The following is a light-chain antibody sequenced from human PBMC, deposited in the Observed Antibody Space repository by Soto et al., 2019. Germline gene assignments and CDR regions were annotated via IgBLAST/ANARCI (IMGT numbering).Light chain of an antibody. V-gene: IGKV1-5*01. Sequence: DIQMTQFPSTLSASVGDRVTITCRASQNIGSWLAWYQQKPGKAAKVLIYDVSNLETGVPSRFSGSGSGTEFTLTISSLQPDDFATDYCQQYNTYWTFGQWTKVDIK. J-gene: IGKJ1*01. CDR2: DVS. CDR1: QNIGSW. CDR3: QQYNTYWT.